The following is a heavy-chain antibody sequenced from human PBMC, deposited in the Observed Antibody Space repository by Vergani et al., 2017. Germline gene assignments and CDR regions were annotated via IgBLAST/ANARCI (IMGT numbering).Heavy chain of an antibody. V-gene: IGHV3-49*05. CDR3: TREGWLRFNYYYYDMDV. CDR1: GFTFGDYA. J-gene: IGHJ6*03. Sequence: EVQLVESGGGLVKPGRSLRLSCTASGFTFGDYAMSWFRQAPGKGLEWVGFIRSKAYGGTTEYAASVKGRFTISRDDSKSIAYLQMNSLKTEDTAVYYCTREGWLRFNYYYYDMDVWGKGTTVTVSS. D-gene: IGHD5-12*01. CDR2: IRSKAYGGTT.